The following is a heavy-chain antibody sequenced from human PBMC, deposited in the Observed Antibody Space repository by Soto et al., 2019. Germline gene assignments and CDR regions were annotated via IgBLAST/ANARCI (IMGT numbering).Heavy chain of an antibody. CDR3: AKDKRVTVISSPS. CDR2: ISNSGDVT. D-gene: IGHD3-22*01. CDR1: GFTFAGYG. J-gene: IGHJ4*02. Sequence: GGSLRLSCAASGFTFAGYGMTWVRQAPGKGLDWVSGISNSGDVTYYADSVKGRFTISRDNSKSTLYLQMNSLRAGDTAVYYCAKDKRVTVISSPSGGQGTLVTVSS. V-gene: IGHV3-23*01.